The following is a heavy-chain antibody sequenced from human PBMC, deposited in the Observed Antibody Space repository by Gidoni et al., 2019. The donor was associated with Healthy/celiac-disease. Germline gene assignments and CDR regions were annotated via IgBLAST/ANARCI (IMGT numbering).Heavy chain of an antibody. J-gene: IGHJ4*02. D-gene: IGHD2-2*01. CDR3: AKRGVEMAYYFDY. CDR2: ISGSGGST. V-gene: IGHV3-23*01. Sequence: EVQLLESGGGLVQPGGSLRLSCAAYGFTFSSYAMSWVRQAPGKGLSWDSAISGSGGSTYYADTVKGRFTISRYNSKNTLYLQINSLRAGDTAVYYCAKRGVEMAYYFDYWGQGTMVTVSS. CDR1: GFTFSSYA.